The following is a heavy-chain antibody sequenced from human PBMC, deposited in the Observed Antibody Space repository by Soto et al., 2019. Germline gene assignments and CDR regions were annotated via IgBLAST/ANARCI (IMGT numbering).Heavy chain of an antibody. V-gene: IGHV4-4*07. CDR1: GCSINTFY. CDR3: AREGSYSAYNFAHGIQLWSFDF. Sequence: SETLSLTCTVSGCSINTFYWSWVRQPAGKGLEWIGRIFSSGSTSFNPSLESRVAMSVDTSKNHFSLNLSSVTAADMAVYYCAREGSYSAYNFAHGIQLWSFDFWGQGALVTVSS. J-gene: IGHJ4*02. CDR2: IFSSGST. D-gene: IGHD5-12*01.